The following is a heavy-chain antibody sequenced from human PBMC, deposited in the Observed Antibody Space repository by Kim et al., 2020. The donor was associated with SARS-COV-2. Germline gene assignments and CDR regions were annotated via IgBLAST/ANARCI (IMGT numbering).Heavy chain of an antibody. CDR3: ARDGRYCSSTSCSGFDP. CDR2: ISSSGSTI. J-gene: IGHJ5*02. CDR1: GFTFTSYE. V-gene: IGHV3-48*03. Sequence: GGSLRLSCAASGFTFTSYEMNWVRQAPGKGLEWVSYISSSGSTIYYADSVKGRFTISRDNAKNSLYLQMNSLRAEDTAVYYCARDGRYCSSTSCSGFDPWGQGTLVTVSS. D-gene: IGHD2-2*01.